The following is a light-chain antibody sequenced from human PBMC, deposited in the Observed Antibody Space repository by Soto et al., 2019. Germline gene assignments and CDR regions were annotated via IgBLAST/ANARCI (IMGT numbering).Light chain of an antibody. V-gene: IGKV1-39*01. CDR3: QQSYTSWWT. J-gene: IGKJ1*01. CDR1: QSISTS. CDR2: AAS. Sequence: DIQMTQSPSTLSASVGDRVTVTCRASQSISTSLAWYQQKPGKAPKLLIYAASSLQSWVPSRFTGSGSGTDFTLTISSLQPEDFATYYCQQSYTSWWTFGQGTKVDIK.